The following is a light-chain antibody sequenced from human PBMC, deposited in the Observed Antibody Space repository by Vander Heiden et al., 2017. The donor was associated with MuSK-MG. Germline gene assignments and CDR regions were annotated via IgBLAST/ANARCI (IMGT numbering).Light chain of an antibody. CDR3: QSYDSSLSGVI. J-gene: IGLJ2*01. Sequence: QSVLTQPPSVSAAPGQRVTISCTGGSSNIGAGYDVHWYQHLPGIAPKLLIYGNNNRPSGVPDRFSGSKSATSASLAITGLQAEDEADYYCQSYDSSLSGVIFGGGTKLTVL. CDR1: SSNIGAGYD. CDR2: GNN. V-gene: IGLV1-40*01.